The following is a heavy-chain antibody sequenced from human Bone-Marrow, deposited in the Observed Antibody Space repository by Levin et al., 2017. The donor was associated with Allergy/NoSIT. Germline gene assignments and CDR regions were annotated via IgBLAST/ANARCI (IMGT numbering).Heavy chain of an antibody. CDR2: INPNSGGT. V-gene: IGHV1-2*06. D-gene: IGHD3-22*01. CDR3: ARVGLRITMIVGLRRDAFDI. CDR1: GYTFTGYY. J-gene: IGHJ3*02. Sequence: GGSLRLSCKASGYTFTGYYMHWVRQAPGQGLEWMGRINPNSGGTNYAQKFQGRVTMTRDTSISTAYMELSRLRSDDTAVYYCARVGLRITMIVGLRRDAFDIWGQGTMVTVSS.